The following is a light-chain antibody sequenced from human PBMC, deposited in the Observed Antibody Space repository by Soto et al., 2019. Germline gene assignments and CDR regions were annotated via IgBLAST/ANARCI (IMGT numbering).Light chain of an antibody. J-gene: IGKJ1*01. CDR1: QSVTSSY. CDR2: GAS. CDR3: QQQGRSPL. Sequence: EIVLTQSPGTLSLSPGERATLSCRASQSVTSSYLAWYQHKPGQAPRLLSYGASISDTGIPDRFRGSGSGTDFTLTISRLEHEDFAVYYCQQQGRSPLFGQGTKVEIK. V-gene: IGKV3-20*01.